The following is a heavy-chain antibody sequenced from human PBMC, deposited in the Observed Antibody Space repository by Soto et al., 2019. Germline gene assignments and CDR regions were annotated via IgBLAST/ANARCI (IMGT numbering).Heavy chain of an antibody. CDR2: IDPSDSYT. CDR3: ARIVVVPAARKHYYYYYGMDV. CDR1: GYSFTSYW. D-gene: IGHD2-2*01. J-gene: IGHJ6*02. Sequence: LKISCKGSGYSFTSYWISWVRQMPGKGLEWMGRIDPSDSYTNYSPSFQGHVTISADKSISTAYLQWSSLKASDTAMYYCARIVVVPAARKHYYYYYGMDVWGQGTTVTVSS. V-gene: IGHV5-10-1*01.